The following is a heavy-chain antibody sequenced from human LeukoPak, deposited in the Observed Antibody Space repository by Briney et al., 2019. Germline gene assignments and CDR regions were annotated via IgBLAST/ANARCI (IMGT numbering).Heavy chain of an antibody. Sequence: SVKVSCKASGGTFSSYAISWVRQAPGQGIEWMGGIIPIFGTANYAQKFQGRVTITADKSTSTAYMELSSLRSEDTAVYYCAIVVVAGSFDYWGQGTLVTVSS. CDR2: IIPIFGTA. J-gene: IGHJ4*02. CDR1: GGTFSSYA. D-gene: IGHD2-15*01. V-gene: IGHV1-69*06. CDR3: AIVVVAGSFDY.